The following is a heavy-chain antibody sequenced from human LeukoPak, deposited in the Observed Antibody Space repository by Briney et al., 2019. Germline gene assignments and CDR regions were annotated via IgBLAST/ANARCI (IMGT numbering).Heavy chain of an antibody. D-gene: IGHD3-22*01. J-gene: IGHJ3*02. V-gene: IGHV3-23*01. CDR1: RFTFSSYA. Sequence: PGGSLRLSCAASRFTFSSYAMSWVRQAPGKGLEWVSAISGSGGITYYADSVKGRFTISRDNSKNTLYLQMNSLRAEDTAVYYCAKDPEYYYDSSGYYAEAFDIWGQGTMVTVSS. CDR3: AKDPEYYYDSSGYYAEAFDI. CDR2: ISGSGGIT.